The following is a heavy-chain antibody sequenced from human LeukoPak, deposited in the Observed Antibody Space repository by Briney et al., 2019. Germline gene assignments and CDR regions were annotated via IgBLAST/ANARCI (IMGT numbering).Heavy chain of an antibody. CDR2: ISSSSSYI. J-gene: IGHJ6*02. D-gene: IGHD2-21*01. V-gene: IGHV3-21*01. CDR1: GCTFSSYS. CDR3: ARDLIPYSSYYYGMDV. Sequence: PGGSLRLSCAASGCTFSSYSMNWVRQAPGKGLEWVSSISSSSSYIYYADSVKGRFTISRDNAKNSLYLQMSSLRAEDTAVYYCARDLIPYSSYYYGMDVWGQGTTVSVSS.